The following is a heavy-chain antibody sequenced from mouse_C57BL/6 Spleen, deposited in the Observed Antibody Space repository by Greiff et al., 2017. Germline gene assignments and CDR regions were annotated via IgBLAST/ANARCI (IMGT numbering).Heavy chain of an antibody. CDR1: GFTFSSYA. CDR3: AREQLRYFDY. D-gene: IGHD3-2*02. V-gene: IGHV5-4*01. J-gene: IGHJ2*01. Sequence: EVHLVESGGGLVKPGGSLKLSCAASGFTFSSYAMSWVRQTPEKRLEWVATISDGGSYTYYPDNVKGRFTISRDNAKNNLYLQMSHLKSEDTAMYYCAREQLRYFDYWSQGTTLTVSS. CDR2: ISDGGSYT.